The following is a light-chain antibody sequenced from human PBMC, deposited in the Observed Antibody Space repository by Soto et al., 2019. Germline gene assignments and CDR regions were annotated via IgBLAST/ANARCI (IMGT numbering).Light chain of an antibody. J-gene: IGKJ5*01. CDR2: GAS. CDR3: QQYGSSPIT. CDR1: QSVSSSY. V-gene: IGKV3-20*01. Sequence: EIVLTQSPGTLSLSPGERATLSCRASQSVSSSYLAWYQQKSGQAPRLLIYGASSRATGIPDRFSGSGYGNDFTLTISRLEPEDFAAYYCQQYGSSPITFGQGTRLEIK.